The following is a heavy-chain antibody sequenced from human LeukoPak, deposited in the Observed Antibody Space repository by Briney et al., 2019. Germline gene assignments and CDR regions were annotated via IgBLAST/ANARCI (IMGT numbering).Heavy chain of an antibody. CDR2: IYHSGNT. Sequence: SETLSLTCAVSGDSISSSHWWSWVRQSPGKGLEWIGEIYHSGNTNYNPSVKSRVAISLDKSKNQFSLKLSSVTAADTAVYYCVRALAYSSGWTPGYYYYMDVWGKGTTVTVSS. V-gene: IGHV4-4*02. CDR3: VRALAYSSGWTPGYYYYMDV. J-gene: IGHJ6*03. CDR1: GDSISSSHW. D-gene: IGHD6-19*01.